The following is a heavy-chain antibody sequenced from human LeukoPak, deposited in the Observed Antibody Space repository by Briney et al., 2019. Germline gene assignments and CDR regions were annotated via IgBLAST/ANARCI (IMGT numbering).Heavy chain of an antibody. V-gene: IGHV4-59*01. CDR1: GGSISSYY. CDR2: IYYSGST. Sequence: SETLSLTCTVSGGSISSYYWSWIRQPPGKGLEWIGYIYYSGSTNYNPSLKSRVTISVDTSKNQFSLKLSSVTAADTAVYYCARDRIAVGGRYYYYYGMDVWGQGTTVTVSS. D-gene: IGHD6-19*01. J-gene: IGHJ6*02. CDR3: ARDRIAVGGRYYYYYGMDV.